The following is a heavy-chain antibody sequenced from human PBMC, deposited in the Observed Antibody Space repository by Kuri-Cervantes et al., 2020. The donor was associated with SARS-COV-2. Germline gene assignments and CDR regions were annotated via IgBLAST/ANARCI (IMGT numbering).Heavy chain of an antibody. V-gene: IGHV4-34*01. CDR2: INHSGST. CDR3: ARGGSMIVVRRYFDY. D-gene: IGHD3-22*01. CDR1: GGSFSGYY. J-gene: IGHJ4*02. Sequence: QTLSLTCAVYGGSFSGYYWSWIRQPPGKGLEWIGEINHSGSTNYNPSLKSRVTISVDTSKNQFSLKLSSVTAADTAVYYCARGGSMIVVRRYFDYWGQGTLVTVSS.